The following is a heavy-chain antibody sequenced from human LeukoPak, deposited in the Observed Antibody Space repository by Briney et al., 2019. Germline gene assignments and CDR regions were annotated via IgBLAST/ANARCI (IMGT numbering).Heavy chain of an antibody. CDR3: ARGGGEYQLLYGGAFGI. CDR2: INPSGGST. J-gene: IGHJ3*02. CDR1: GYTFTSYY. V-gene: IGHV1-46*01. Sequence: ASVKVSCKASGYTFTSYYMHWVRQAPGQGLEWMGIINPSGGSTSYAQKFQGRVTMTRDTSTSTVYMELSSLRSEDTAVYYCARGGGEYQLLYGGAFGIWGQGTMVTVSS. D-gene: IGHD2-2*02.